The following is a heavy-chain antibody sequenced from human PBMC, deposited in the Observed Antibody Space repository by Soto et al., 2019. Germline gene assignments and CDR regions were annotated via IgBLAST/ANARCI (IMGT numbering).Heavy chain of an antibody. V-gene: IGHV1-18*01. D-gene: IGHD2-2*01. J-gene: IGHJ6*02. CDR2: ISAYNGNT. Sequence: QVQLVQSGAEVKKPGASVKVSCKASGYTFTSYGISWVRQAPGQGLEWMGWISAYNGNTNYAQKLQGRVTMTTDTSTSKAYMELRRLRSDDTAVYYCARLVPAAMRYYYYGMDVWGQGTTVTVSS. CDR1: GYTFTSYG. CDR3: ARLVPAAMRYYYYGMDV.